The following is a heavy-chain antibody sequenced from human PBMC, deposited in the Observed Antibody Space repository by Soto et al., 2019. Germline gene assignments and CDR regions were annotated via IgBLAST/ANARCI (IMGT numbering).Heavy chain of an antibody. Sequence: HVQLQESGPGLVKPSQTLSLTCSVSSGSIRSGGYYWSWIRQHPGKGLVWIGYIYYCGRTYYNPTLKRRVTLSVDTSKNQFSLKLSSVTAADTAVYYCARFGRGEYYSYGMDVWGQGTTVTVSS. J-gene: IGHJ6*02. D-gene: IGHD2-15*01. CDR3: ARFGRGEYYSYGMDV. CDR2: IYYCGRT. V-gene: IGHV4-31*03. CDR1: SGSIRSGGYY.